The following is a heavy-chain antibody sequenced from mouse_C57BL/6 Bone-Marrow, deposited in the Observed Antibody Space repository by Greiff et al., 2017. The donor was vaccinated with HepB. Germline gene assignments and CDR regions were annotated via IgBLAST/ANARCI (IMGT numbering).Heavy chain of an antibody. CDR2: INPNNGGT. V-gene: IGHV1-22*01. Sequence: VQLQQPGAELVKPGASVKMSCKASGYTFTDYNMHWVKQSHGKSLEWIGYINPNNGGTSYNQKFKGKATLTVNKSSSTAYMELRSLTSEDSAVYYCARFYDYGAWFAYWGQGTLVTVSA. J-gene: IGHJ3*01. D-gene: IGHD2-4*01. CDR1: GYTFTDYN. CDR3: ARFYDYGAWFAY.